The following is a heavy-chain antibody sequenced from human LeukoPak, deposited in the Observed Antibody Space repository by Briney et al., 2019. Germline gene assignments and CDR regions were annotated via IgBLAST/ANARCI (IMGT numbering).Heavy chain of an antibody. D-gene: IGHD3-3*01. CDR3: ATDRGWRTSGYYLYYFEY. CDR1: GFIFTNYF. CDR2: IKHDGSEK. Sequence: GGSLRLSCAASGFIFTNYFMSWVRQAPGKGLEWVASIKHDGSEKDYVDSVRGRFTISRDNTMNSQYLQMSSLRAEDTAVYYCATDRGWRTSGYYLYYFEYWGQGTLVTYSS. J-gene: IGHJ4*02. V-gene: IGHV3-7*01.